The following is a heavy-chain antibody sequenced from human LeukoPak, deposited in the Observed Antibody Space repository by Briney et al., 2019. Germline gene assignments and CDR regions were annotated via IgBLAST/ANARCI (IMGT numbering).Heavy chain of an antibody. D-gene: IGHD3-3*01. CDR2: IYNSGII. V-gene: IGHV4-4*07. J-gene: IGHJ4*02. CDR3: ARDMGKSGYTYY. Sequence: SETLSLTCTVSGGSISSYYWSWIRQPAGKAPEWIGRIYNSGIINYNPSLKSRVTISLDNSKNQLSLKLSSVTAADTAVYYCARDMGKSGYTYYWGQGTLVSVSS. CDR1: GGSISSYY.